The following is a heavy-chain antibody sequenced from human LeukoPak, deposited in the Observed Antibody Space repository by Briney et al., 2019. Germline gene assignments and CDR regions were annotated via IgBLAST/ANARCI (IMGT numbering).Heavy chain of an antibody. J-gene: IGHJ4*02. V-gene: IGHV3-7*01. Sequence: GSLRLSCAASGFSFSRFWMSWVRQAPARELEWVANIKEDGSEKHYVNSVKGRFTVSRDNAKNSLYLQMNSLRAEDTAVYYCARVGVGSSFEFDYWGQGTLVTVSS. CDR1: GFSFSRFW. D-gene: IGHD6-6*01. CDR3: ARVGVGSSFEFDY. CDR2: IKEDGSEK.